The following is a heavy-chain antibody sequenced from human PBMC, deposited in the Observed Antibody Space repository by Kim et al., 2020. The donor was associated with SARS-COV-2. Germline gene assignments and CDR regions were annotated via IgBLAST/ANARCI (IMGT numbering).Heavy chain of an antibody. J-gene: IGHJ4*02. D-gene: IGHD3-10*01. Sequence: QKFQGRVTMTRNTSISTAYMELSSLRSEDTAVYYCARGFGTYYYGSGSDYWGQGTLVTVSS. CDR3: ARGFGTYYYGSGSDY. V-gene: IGHV1-8*01.